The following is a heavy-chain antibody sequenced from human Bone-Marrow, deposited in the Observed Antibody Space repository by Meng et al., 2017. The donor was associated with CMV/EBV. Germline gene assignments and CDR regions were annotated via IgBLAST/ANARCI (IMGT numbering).Heavy chain of an antibody. D-gene: IGHD2-21*01. CDR2: IYPGDSDT. V-gene: IGHV5-51*01. J-gene: IGHJ3*02. Sequence: GESLKISCKGSGFSFTSYWIGWVRQMPGKGLEWMGRIYPGDSDTTYRPSFQGQVTISVGKSASIAYLQWSSLKASDTGMYYCARRQPIGDVFDIWGQGTMVTVSS. CDR1: GFSFTSYW. CDR3: ARRQPIGDVFDI.